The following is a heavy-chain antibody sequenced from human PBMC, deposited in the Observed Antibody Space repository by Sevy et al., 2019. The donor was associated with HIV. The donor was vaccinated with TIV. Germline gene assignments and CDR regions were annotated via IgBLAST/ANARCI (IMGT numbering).Heavy chain of an antibody. CDR3: ARAYSSSWSPVNWFDP. V-gene: IGHV3-21*01. CDR2: ISSSSSYI. D-gene: IGHD6-13*01. CDR1: GFTFSSYS. Sequence: GGSLRLSCAASGFTFSSYSMNWVRQAPGKGLEWVSSISSSSSYIYYADSVKGRFTISRDNAKNSLYLQMNSLRAEDTAVYYCARAYSSSWSPVNWFDPWGRGTLVTVSS. J-gene: IGHJ5*02.